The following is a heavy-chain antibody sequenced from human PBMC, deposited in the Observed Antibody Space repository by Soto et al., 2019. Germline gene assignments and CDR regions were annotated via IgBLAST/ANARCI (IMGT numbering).Heavy chain of an antibody. CDR1: GGSISSGDYY. CDR2: IYYSGRT. Sequence: QVQLQESGPGLVKPSQTLSLTCTVSGGSISSGDYYWSWIRQPPGKGLEWIGYIYYSGRTYYNPSLKSRVTISVDTSKNQFSLKLSSVTAADTAVYYCARVCSRASGYTDAIDYWGQGTLVTVSS. D-gene: IGHD1-1*01. CDR3: ARVCSRASGYTDAIDY. J-gene: IGHJ4*02. V-gene: IGHV4-30-4*01.